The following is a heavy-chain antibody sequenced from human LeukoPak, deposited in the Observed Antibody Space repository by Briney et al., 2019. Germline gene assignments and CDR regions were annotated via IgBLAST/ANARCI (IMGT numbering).Heavy chain of an antibody. J-gene: IGHJ4*02. D-gene: IGHD1-26*01. CDR2: INPNSGGT. Sequence: ASVKVSCKASGYTFTGYYMHWVRQAPGQGLEWMGWINPNSGGTNYAQKFQGRVTMTRDTSISTAYMELSRLRSDDTAVYYCERGTKWELHSFDYWGQGTLVTVSS. CDR1: GYTFTGYY. V-gene: IGHV1-2*02. CDR3: ERGTKWELHSFDY.